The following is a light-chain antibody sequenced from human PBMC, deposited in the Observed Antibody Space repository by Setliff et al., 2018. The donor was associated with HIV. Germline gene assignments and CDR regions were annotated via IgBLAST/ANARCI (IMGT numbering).Light chain of an antibody. CDR3: SSYTSSSTLVV. CDR2: EVT. CDR1: SSDVGGYNY. V-gene: IGLV2-14*01. J-gene: IGLJ2*01. Sequence: QSVLTQPASVSGSPGQSITISCTGTSSDVGGYNYVSWYQHHPGKAPKLIIYEVTYRPSGVSNRFSGSKSGNTASLAISGLQAEDEADYYCSSYTSSSTLVVFGGGTKVTVL.